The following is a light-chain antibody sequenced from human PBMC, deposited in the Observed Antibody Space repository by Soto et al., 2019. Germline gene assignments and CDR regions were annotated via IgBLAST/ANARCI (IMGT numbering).Light chain of an antibody. Sequence: DIQLTQSPSTLSASVGDRVTITCRASQSISIWLAWYQQKPGKAPKVLMYKASSLESGVPSRFSGSGSGTEFTLTISSLQPDDFATYYCQQYNSYPRTFGQGTMVDI. J-gene: IGKJ1*01. V-gene: IGKV1-5*03. CDR3: QQYNSYPRT. CDR1: QSISIW. CDR2: KAS.